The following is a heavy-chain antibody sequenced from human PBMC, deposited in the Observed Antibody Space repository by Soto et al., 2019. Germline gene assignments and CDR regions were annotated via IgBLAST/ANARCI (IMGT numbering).Heavy chain of an antibody. V-gene: IGHV2-5*01. CDR2: IYWNDDK. Sequence: SGATLVNPTQTLTLTCTLSGFSLSTGGVGVGWIRQPPGKALEWLALIYWNDDKRYSPSLKSRLTITKDTSKNQVVLTMTNMDPVDTATYYCAHRQHSGYDVRIEYYYYYGMDVWGQGTTVTVSS. CDR1: GFSLSTGGVG. CDR3: AHRQHSGYDVRIEYYYYYGMDV. J-gene: IGHJ6*02. D-gene: IGHD5-12*01.